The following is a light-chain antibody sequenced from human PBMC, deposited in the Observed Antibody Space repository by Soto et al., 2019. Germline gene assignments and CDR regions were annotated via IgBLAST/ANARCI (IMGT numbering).Light chain of an antibody. CDR2: GAS. CDR1: QTVCNN. V-gene: IGKV3-15*01. J-gene: IGKJ1*01. CDR3: QQYNNWPRT. Sequence: EIVLTQSPGTLSLSPGERATLSFRATQTVCNNYIGWYQQKPGQAPRLLIYGASTRATGIPARFSGSGSGTEFTLTISSLQSEDFAVYYCQQYNNWPRTFGQGTKVDIK.